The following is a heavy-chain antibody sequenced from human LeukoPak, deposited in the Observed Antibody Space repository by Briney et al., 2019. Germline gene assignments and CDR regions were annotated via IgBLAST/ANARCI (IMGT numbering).Heavy chain of an antibody. CDR1: GFTVNSNY. Sequence: GGSLRLSCAASGFTVNSNYMNWVRQAPGKGLQWVSTIYSDGSTDYADSVKGRFIISRDNSKNTVYLHMNSLRAEDTAVYYCVKDLGSAITSALALDVWGQGTTVTVSS. J-gene: IGHJ6*02. CDR2: IYSDGST. CDR3: VKDLGSAITSALALDV. V-gene: IGHV3-66*01. D-gene: IGHD2-15*01.